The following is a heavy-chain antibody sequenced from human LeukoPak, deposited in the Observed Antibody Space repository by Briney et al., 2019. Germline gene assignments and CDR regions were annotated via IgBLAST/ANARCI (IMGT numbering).Heavy chain of an antibody. CDR2: ISSSSSYI. Sequence: GGSLRLSCAASGFTFSSYSMNWVRQAPGKGLEWVSSISSSSSYIYYADSVKGRFTISRDNAKNPLYLQMNSLRAEDTAVYYCARDHWGDFGDYWGQGTLVTVSS. CDR3: ARDHWGDFGDY. D-gene: IGHD3-16*01. V-gene: IGHV3-21*01. CDR1: GFTFSSYS. J-gene: IGHJ4*02.